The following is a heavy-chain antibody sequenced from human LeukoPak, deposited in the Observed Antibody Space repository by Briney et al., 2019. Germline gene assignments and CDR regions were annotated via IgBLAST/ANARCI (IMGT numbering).Heavy chain of an antibody. D-gene: IGHD3-22*01. CDR1: GFTFSSYA. J-gene: IGHJ4*02. CDR3: ARAPGSSGYRFDY. V-gene: IGHV3-30-3*01. CDR2: ISYDGSNK. Sequence: TGGSLRLSCAASGFTFSSYAMHWVRQAPGKGLEWVAVISYDGSNKYYADSVKGRFTISRDNSKNTLYLQMNSLRAEDTAVYYCARAPGSSGYRFDYWGQGTLVTVSS.